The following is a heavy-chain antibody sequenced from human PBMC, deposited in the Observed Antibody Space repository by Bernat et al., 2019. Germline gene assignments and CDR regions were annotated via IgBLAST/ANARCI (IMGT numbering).Heavy chain of an antibody. J-gene: IGHJ4*02. V-gene: IGHV3-33*01. CDR2: IWYDGSNK. CDR3: ARGGGYALGIAAAGSLPAD. D-gene: IGHD6-13*01. Sequence: QVQLVESGGGVVQPGRSLRLSCAASGFTFSSYGMHWVRQAPGKGLEWVAVIWYDGSNKYYADYVKGRFTISRDNSKNTLYLQMNSLRGEDTAVYYCARGGGYALGIAAAGSLPADWGQGTLVTVSS. CDR1: GFTFSSYG.